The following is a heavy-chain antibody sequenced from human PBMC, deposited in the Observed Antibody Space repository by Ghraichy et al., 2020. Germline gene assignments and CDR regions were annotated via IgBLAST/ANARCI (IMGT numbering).Heavy chain of an antibody. V-gene: IGHV3-21*01. Sequence: GGSLRLSCAASGFTFSSYSMNWVRQAPGKGLEWVSSISSSSSYIYYADSVKGRFTISRDNAKNSLYLQMNSLRAEDTAVYYCARDHGHYCSSTSCYTAPHYYYYGMDVWGQGTTVTVSS. J-gene: IGHJ6*02. CDR1: GFTFSSYS. D-gene: IGHD2-2*02. CDR3: ARDHGHYCSSTSCYTAPHYYYYGMDV. CDR2: ISSSSSYI.